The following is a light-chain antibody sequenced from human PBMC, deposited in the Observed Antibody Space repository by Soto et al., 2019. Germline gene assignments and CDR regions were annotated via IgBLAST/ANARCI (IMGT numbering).Light chain of an antibody. V-gene: IGKV1-17*01. Sequence: DIQSTQSPSSLSASVGDRVTITGRASQVIRNDLGWYQQKPGKAPKRLIYAASSLQSGVPSRFSGSGSGTEFTLTTSSLQPEDFATYYCLHHNTYPPYTFGQGTKLEIK. J-gene: IGKJ2*01. CDR2: AAS. CDR1: QVIRND. CDR3: LHHNTYPPYT.